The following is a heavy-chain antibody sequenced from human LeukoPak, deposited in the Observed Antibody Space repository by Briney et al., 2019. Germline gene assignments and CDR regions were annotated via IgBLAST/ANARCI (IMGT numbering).Heavy chain of an antibody. CDR1: GFTFSSYG. V-gene: IGHV3-30*02. CDR2: IRYDGSNK. D-gene: IGHD3-10*01. CDR3: AKDRGGGFGEFYFDY. Sequence: GGSLRLSCAASGFTFSSYGMHWVRQAPGKGLEWVAFIRYDGSNKYYADSVKGRFTISRDNSKNTLYLQMNSLRAEDTAVYYCAKDRGGGFGEFYFDYWGQGTLVTVSS. J-gene: IGHJ4*02.